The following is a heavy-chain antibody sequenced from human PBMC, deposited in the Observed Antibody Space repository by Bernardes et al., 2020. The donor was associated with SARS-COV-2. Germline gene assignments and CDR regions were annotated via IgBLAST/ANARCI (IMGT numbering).Heavy chain of an antibody. Sequence: ASVKVSCMASGYTFTSYEINWVRQATGQGLEWMGWMNPNSGNTGYAQKFQGRVTMTRNTSTNTVYMEVSSLRSEDTAIYYCATSDSSSWGFYGMDAWGQGTTVTVSS. CDR1: GYTFTSYE. J-gene: IGHJ6*02. V-gene: IGHV1-8*01. CDR2: MNPNSGNT. D-gene: IGHD6-6*01. CDR3: ATSDSSSWGFYGMDA.